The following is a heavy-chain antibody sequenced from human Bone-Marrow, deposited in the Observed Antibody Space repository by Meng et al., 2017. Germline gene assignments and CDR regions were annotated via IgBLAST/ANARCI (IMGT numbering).Heavy chain of an antibody. V-gene: IGHV1-69*02. Sequence: SVKVSCKASGGTFSSYTISWVRQAPGQGLEWMGRIIPILGIANYAQKFQGRVTITADKSTSTAYMGLSSLRSEDTAVYYCAGLTYYYDSSGLNSHYWGQGTLVTVSS. CDR1: GGTFSSYT. CDR3: AGLTYYYDSSGLNSHY. D-gene: IGHD3-22*01. CDR2: IIPILGIA. J-gene: IGHJ4*02.